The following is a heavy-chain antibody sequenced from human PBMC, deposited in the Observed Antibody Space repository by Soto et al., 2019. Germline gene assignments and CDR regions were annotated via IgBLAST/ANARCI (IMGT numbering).Heavy chain of an antibody. CDR2: IYYSGST. J-gene: IGHJ5*02. V-gene: IGHV4-61*01. Sequence: QVQLQESGPGLVKPSEPLSLTCTVSGGSVRSGSYYWSWIRQPPGKGLEWIGYIYYSGSTNYHPSLKSRVTISVDTPKNQSSLKLSSVTAADTDVYYCARAYYRARFDPWGQGTLVTVSS. D-gene: IGHD3-10*01. CDR3: ARAYYRARFDP. CDR1: GGSVRSGSYY.